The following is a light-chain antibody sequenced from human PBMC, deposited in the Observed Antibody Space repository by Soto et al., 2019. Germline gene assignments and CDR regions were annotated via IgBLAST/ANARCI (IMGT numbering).Light chain of an antibody. CDR2: KVS. CDR1: QSLVYSDGNTY. CDR3: MQGSHWPWT. Sequence: DVVMTQSPLSLPVTLGQPASISCRSSQSLVYSDGNTYLSWFQQRPGQSPRRLIYKVSNRDSGVPDRLSGSGSGTDFTLKISAVEAEDVGVYYCMQGSHWPWTFGQGTKVEIK. J-gene: IGKJ1*01. V-gene: IGKV2-30*01.